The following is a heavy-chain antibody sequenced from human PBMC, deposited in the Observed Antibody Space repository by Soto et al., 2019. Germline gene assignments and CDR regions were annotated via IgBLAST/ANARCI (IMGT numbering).Heavy chain of an antibody. CDR2: INHSGST. J-gene: IGHJ4*02. Sequence: QVQLQQWGAGLLKPSETLSLTCAVYGGSFSGYYWSWIRQPPGKGLEWIGEINHSGSTNYNPSLKSRVTISVDTSKNQFSRKLSSVTAADTAVYYCARGVRKYYYDSSGRFDYWGQGTLVTVSS. V-gene: IGHV4-34*01. CDR3: ARGVRKYYYDSSGRFDY. CDR1: GGSFSGYY. D-gene: IGHD3-22*01.